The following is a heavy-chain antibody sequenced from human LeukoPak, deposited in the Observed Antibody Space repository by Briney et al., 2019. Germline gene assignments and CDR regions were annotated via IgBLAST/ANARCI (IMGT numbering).Heavy chain of an antibody. V-gene: IGHV4-4*02. CDR3: ARGVNSYGEIGGY. CDR1: GVSISGSNW. Sequence: SETLSLSCTVSGVSISGSNWWCCVRPPPGKVLEWIGVTFHSGSNNYTSSLKSRFTMSVDKSKNQFSLRLNSVTAADTAVYYCARGVNSYGEIGGYWGQGTLVTVSS. D-gene: IGHD4/OR15-4a*01. J-gene: IGHJ4*02. CDR2: TFHSGSN.